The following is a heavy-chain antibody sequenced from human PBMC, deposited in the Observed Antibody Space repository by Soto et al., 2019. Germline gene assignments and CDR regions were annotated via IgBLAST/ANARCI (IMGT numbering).Heavy chain of an antibody. CDR3: ARMLYFYDKWYFDL. CDR2: VYYSGST. V-gene: IGHV4-30-4*01. J-gene: IGHJ2*01. Sequence: QLQESGPGLVMPSQTLSLTCTVSGASINNNDYYWSWIRQTPGKGLEWIGYVYYSGSTDYIPSLKSRPSMSIDKSQNQFTLKLNSVTAADTATYYCARMLYFYDKWYFDLWGRGTLVTVSS. D-gene: IGHD3-22*01. CDR1: GASINNNDYY.